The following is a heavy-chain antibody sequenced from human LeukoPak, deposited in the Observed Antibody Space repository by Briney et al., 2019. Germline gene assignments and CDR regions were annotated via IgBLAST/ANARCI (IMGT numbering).Heavy chain of an antibody. V-gene: IGHV4-4*08. CDR3: AKDLGFDSTDYHVVFDY. D-gene: IGHD3-22*01. Sequence: SETLSLTCSVSGGSMSSDYWSWIRQSPGKGLEWIGRMFGNGGTNYSPSFQRRATMSVDTSTRRLSLRLNSVTAADTAAYYCAKDLGFDSTDYHVVFDYWGQGTLVTVSS. CDR2: MFGNGGT. CDR1: GGSMSSDY. J-gene: IGHJ4*02.